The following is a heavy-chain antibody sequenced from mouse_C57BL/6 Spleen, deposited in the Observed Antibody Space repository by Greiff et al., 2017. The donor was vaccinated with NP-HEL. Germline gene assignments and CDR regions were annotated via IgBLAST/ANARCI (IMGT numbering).Heavy chain of an antibody. J-gene: IGHJ2*01. Sequence: VKLQQPGAELVRPGSSVKLSCKASGYTFTSYWMHWVKQRPIQGLEWIGNIDPSDSETHYNQKFKDKATLTVDKSSSTAYMQLSSLTSEDSAVYYCARRGYGSSYGYLDYWGQGTTLTVSS. D-gene: IGHD1-1*01. CDR1: GYTFTSYW. V-gene: IGHV1-52*01. CDR2: IDPSDSET. CDR3: ARRGYGSSYGYLDY.